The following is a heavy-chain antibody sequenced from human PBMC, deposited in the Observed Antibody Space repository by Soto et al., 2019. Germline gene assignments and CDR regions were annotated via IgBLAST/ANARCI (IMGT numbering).Heavy chain of an antibody. CDR1: GGSISSGGYY. CDR2: IYYSGST. J-gene: IGHJ6*03. V-gene: IGHV4-31*03. Sequence: SETLSLTCTVSGGSISSGGYYWSWIRQHPGKGLEWIGYIYYSGSTYYNPYLKSRVTISVDTSKNQFSLKLSSVTAADTAVYYCAYNGYSYYYYYMDVWGKGTTVTVSS. D-gene: IGHD2-8*01. CDR3: AYNGYSYYYYYMDV.